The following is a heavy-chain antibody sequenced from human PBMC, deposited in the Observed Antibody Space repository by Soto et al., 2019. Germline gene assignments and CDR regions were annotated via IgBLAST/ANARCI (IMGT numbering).Heavy chain of an antibody. Sequence: QGQLVQSGAEVKKPGASVKVSCKASGYTFTSFGITWVRQAPGQGLEWMGWISTYNGKANYAQKLQGRVTVTRDTSTNTAYMELSSLRSDDTAVYYCAKDGYGNNDGDALHIWGQGTMVTVSS. J-gene: IGHJ3*02. D-gene: IGHD4-4*01. CDR2: ISTYNGKA. CDR1: GYTFTSFG. CDR3: AKDGYGNNDGDALHI. V-gene: IGHV1-18*04.